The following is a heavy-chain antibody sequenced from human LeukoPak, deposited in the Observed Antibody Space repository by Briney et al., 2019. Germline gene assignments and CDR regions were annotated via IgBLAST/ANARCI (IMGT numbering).Heavy chain of an antibody. V-gene: IGHV3-23*01. CDR1: GFTFSTYA. J-gene: IGHJ4*02. CDR3: AKALYGGNTV. Sequence: GGSLTLSCAVSGFTFSTYAMGWVRQAPGEGLRWVSSISGNGVTTYYADSVKGRFTISRDNSKNTLYLQMNSLRAEDTALYYCAKALYGGNTVWGQGTLVTVSS. D-gene: IGHD4-23*01. CDR2: ISGNGVTT.